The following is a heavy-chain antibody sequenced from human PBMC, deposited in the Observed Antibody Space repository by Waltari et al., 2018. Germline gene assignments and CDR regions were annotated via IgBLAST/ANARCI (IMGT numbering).Heavy chain of an antibody. CDR2: IDWDDDK. CDR3: ARITRPGYSSSWPGFDY. D-gene: IGHD6-13*01. J-gene: IGHJ4*02. CDR1: GFSLNTSGTC. V-gene: IGHV2-70*01. Sequence: QVTLRESGPALVKHTQTLTLNCTFSGFSLNTSGTCVSLIRQPPGKSLEWLALIDWDDDKYSRTSLKIRLTITKDTSKNQVVLTMTNMDPVDTATYYCARITRPGYSSSWPGFDYWGQGTLVTVSS.